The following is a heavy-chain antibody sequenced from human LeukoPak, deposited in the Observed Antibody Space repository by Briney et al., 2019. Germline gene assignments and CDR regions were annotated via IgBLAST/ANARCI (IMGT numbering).Heavy chain of an antibody. Sequence: PSETLSLTCAVYGVSFSGYYWSWIRQPPGKGLEWIGEINHSGSTDYNPSLKSRVTISVDTSKNQFSLKLSSVAAADTAVYYCARRGRYYGSGSYPHYYYYYYMDVWGKGTTVTISS. CDR1: GVSFSGYY. CDR3: ARRGRYYGSGSYPHYYYYYYMDV. J-gene: IGHJ6*03. D-gene: IGHD3-10*01. V-gene: IGHV4-34*01. CDR2: INHSGST.